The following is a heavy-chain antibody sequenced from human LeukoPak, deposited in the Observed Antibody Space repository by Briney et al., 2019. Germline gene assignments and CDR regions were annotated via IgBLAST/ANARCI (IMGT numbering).Heavy chain of an antibody. CDR1: GFTFSSCG. V-gene: IGHV3-21*01. CDR2: IGPTGTDR. J-gene: IGHJ4*02. Sequence: PGGSLRLSCAASGFTFSSCGFNWIRQAPGKGLEWVSSIGPTGTDRYYADSVRGRFTISRDNAKNSMYLQMDSLRDEDTAVYYCATETIGRHYDYWGQGTLLTVSS. CDR3: ATETIGRHYDY. D-gene: IGHD1-14*01.